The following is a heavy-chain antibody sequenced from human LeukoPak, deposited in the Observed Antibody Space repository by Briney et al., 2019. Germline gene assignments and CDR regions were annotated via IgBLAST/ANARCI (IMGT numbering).Heavy chain of an antibody. CDR2: ISGSGGST. J-gene: IGHJ3*02. Sequence: SGGSLRLSCAASGFTFSSYAMSWVRQAPGKGLEWVSAISGSGGSTYYADSVKGRFTISRDNSKNTLYLQMNSLRAEDTAVYYCARDHYDYVWGSYRYLAHDAFDIWGQGTMVTVSS. CDR3: ARDHYDYVWGSYRYLAHDAFDI. D-gene: IGHD3-16*02. CDR1: GFTFSSYA. V-gene: IGHV3-23*01.